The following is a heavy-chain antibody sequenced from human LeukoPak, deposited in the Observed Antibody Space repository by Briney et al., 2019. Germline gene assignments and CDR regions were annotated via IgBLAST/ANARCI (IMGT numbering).Heavy chain of an antibody. CDR2: ISAYNGNT. CDR3: ARTSRDTIFGVVNWFDP. Sequence: ASVKVSCKASGYTFTSYGISWVRQAPGQGLEWMGWISAYNGNTNYAQKLQGRVTVTTDTSTSTAYMELRSLRSDDTAVYYCARTSRDTIFGVVNWFDPWGQGTLVTVSS. D-gene: IGHD3-3*01. V-gene: IGHV1-18*01. J-gene: IGHJ5*02. CDR1: GYTFTSYG.